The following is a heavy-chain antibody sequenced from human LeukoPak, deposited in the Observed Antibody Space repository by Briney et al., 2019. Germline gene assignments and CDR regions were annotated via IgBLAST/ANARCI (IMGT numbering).Heavy chain of an antibody. D-gene: IGHD6-19*01. CDR1: GFTFSSSG. Sequence: GGSLRLSCAASGFTFSSSGMHWVRQAPGKGLEWVTFIRFDGSNKFYADSVKGRFTISRDNSKNTLYLQMNTLRTEDAAVYYCAKSVAGINWFDPWGQGTLVTVSS. V-gene: IGHV3-30*02. J-gene: IGHJ5*02. CDR3: AKSVAGINWFDP. CDR2: IRFDGSNK.